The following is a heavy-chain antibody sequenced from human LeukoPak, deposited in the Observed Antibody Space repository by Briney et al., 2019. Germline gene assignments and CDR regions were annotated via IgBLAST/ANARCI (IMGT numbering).Heavy chain of an antibody. J-gene: IGHJ5*02. CDR1: GDSISSGSYY. Sequence: KTSETLSLTCTVSGDSISSGSYYWSWIRQPAGKGLEWIGRIYTIGSTNYNPSLKSRVTISVDTSKNQFSLKLSSVTAADTAVYYCARVVYYYDSSGYYEGGKYNWFDLWGQGTLVTVSS. V-gene: IGHV4-61*02. CDR2: IYTIGST. D-gene: IGHD3-22*01. CDR3: ARVVYYYDSSGYYEGGKYNWFDL.